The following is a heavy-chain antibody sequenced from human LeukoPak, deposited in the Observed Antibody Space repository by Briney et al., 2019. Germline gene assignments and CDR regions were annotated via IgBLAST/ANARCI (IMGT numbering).Heavy chain of an antibody. Sequence: ASVKVSCKASGGTFSSYAISWVRQAPGQGLEWMGRIIPILGIANYAQKFQGRVTITADKSTSTAYMELSSLRSEDTAVYYCARDPPTLGYCSGGSCANWFDPWGQGTLVTVSS. CDR3: ARDPPTLGYCSGGSCANWFDP. D-gene: IGHD2-15*01. CDR1: GGTFSSYA. CDR2: IIPILGIA. V-gene: IGHV1-69*04. J-gene: IGHJ5*02.